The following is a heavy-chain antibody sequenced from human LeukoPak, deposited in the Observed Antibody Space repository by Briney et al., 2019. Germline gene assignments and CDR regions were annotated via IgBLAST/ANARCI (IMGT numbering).Heavy chain of an antibody. CDR1: GGSMSGHF. J-gene: IGHJ3*02. CDR3: ARSFLARQWLVMGAFDI. Sequence: SDTLSLTCTVSGGSMSGHFWSWIRQPPGKGLEWIGYTYYSGSTNYNPSLKSRVTISVDTSKNQFSLKLSSVTAADTAVYYCARSFLARQWLVMGAFDIWGQGTMVTVSS. V-gene: IGHV4-59*07. CDR2: TYYSGST. D-gene: IGHD6-19*01.